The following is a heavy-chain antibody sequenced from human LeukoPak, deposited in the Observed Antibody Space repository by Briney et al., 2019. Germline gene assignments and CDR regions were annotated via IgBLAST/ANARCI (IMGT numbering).Heavy chain of an antibody. CDR2: INTNTGNP. D-gene: IGHD5-24*01. V-gene: IGHV7-4-1*02. CDR1: GYTFTSYY. J-gene: IGHJ4*02. CDR3: ARDRERDGYNPSDY. Sequence: ASVKVSCKASGYTFTSYYMHWVRQAPGQGLEWMGWINTNTGNPTYAQGFTGRFVFSLDTSVSTAYLQISSLKAEDTAVYYCARDRERDGYNPSDYWGQGTLVTVSS.